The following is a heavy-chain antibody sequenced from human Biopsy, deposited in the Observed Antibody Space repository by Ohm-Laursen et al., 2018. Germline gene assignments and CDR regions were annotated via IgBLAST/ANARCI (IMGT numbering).Heavy chain of an antibody. Sequence: ASVKVSCNTPGGTFSNYGVNWVRQAPGQGLEWLGGNIPILGTGNYAQKFQDRVTVAADTSTSTATMELRSLRSDDTAVYYCATKLTGYFHHWGQGTLVIVSS. D-gene: IGHD3-9*01. V-gene: IGHV1-69*06. CDR2: NIPILGTG. J-gene: IGHJ1*01. CDR3: ATKLTGYFHH. CDR1: GGTFSNYG.